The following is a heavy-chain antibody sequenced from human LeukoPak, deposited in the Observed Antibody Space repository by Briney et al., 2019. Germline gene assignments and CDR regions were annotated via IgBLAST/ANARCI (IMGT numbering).Heavy chain of an antibody. V-gene: IGHV4-4*07. CDR1: GGSISSYY. CDR3: ASLDYYDSSGYLYY. Sequence: SETLSLTCTVSGGSISSYYWSWIRQPAGKGLEWIGRIYTSGSTNYNPSLKSRVTISVDTSKNQLSLKLSSVTAADTAVYYCASLDYYDSSGYLYYWGQGTLVTVSS. J-gene: IGHJ4*02. D-gene: IGHD3-22*01. CDR2: IYTSGST.